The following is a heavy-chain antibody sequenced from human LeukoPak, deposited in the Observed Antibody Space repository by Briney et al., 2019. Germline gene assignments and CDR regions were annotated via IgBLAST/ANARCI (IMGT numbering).Heavy chain of an antibody. D-gene: IGHD2/OR15-2a*01. CDR2: ISISSKVI. J-gene: IGHJ4*02. V-gene: IGHV3-48*04. Sequence: GGSLRLSCAVSGFTFTNYEMNWVRQAPGKGLEWISFISISSKVIYYADSVKGRFTISRDNARNALYLQMNGLRVDDTAVYYCARDLPRVVTNDFWGQGTLVTVSS. CDR3: ARDLPRVVTNDF. CDR1: GFTFTNYE.